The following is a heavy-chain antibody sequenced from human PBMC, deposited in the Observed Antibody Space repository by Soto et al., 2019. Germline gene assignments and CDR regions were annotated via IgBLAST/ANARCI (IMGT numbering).Heavy chain of an antibody. CDR3: ARDRSLYYYGAGTYMDV. D-gene: IGHD3-10*01. CDR1: GFTVSSNY. Sequence: EVQLVESGGGLVQPGGSLRLSCAASGFTVSSNYMSLVRQAPGKGLSWVSVIYSCGSTYYADSVKGRFTISRHNSKHTLYLQMNSLRAEDTAVYYCARDRSLYYYGAGTYMDVWGQGTTVTVSS. V-gene: IGHV3-53*04. J-gene: IGHJ6*02. CDR2: IYSCGST.